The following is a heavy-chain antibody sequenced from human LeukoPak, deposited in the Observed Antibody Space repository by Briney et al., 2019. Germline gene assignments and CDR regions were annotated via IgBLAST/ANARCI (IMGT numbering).Heavy chain of an antibody. CDR1: GFTFSSYA. CDR2: ISYDGSNK. D-gene: IGHD3-10*01. V-gene: IGHV3-30*04. Sequence: PGGSLRLSCAASGFTFSSYAMHWVRQAPGKGLGWVAVISYDGSNKYYADSVKGRFTISRDNSKNTLYLQMNSLRAEDTAVYYCARERGDYGSGSPIVAFDYWGQGTLVTVSS. CDR3: ARERGDYGSGSPIVAFDY. J-gene: IGHJ4*02.